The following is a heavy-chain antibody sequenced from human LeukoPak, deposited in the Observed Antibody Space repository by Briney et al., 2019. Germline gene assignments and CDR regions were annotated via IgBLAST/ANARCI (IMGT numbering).Heavy chain of an antibody. D-gene: IGHD6-19*01. Sequence: GGSLRLSCAASGFTFSSYAMSWIRQAPGKGLEWVSAISGSGGSTYYADSVKGRFTISRDNSKNTVYLQVNSLRAKDTAVYYCAKEGGAAAVAGLFDYWGQGTLVTVSS. V-gene: IGHV3-23*01. CDR3: AKEGGAAAVAGLFDY. J-gene: IGHJ4*02. CDR1: GFTFSSYA. CDR2: ISGSGGST.